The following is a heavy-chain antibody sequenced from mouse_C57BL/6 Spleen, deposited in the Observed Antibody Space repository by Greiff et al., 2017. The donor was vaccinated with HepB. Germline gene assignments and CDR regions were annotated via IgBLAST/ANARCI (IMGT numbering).Heavy chain of an antibody. D-gene: IGHD1-1*01. CDR2: ISYSGST. CDR3: ARRGGYGSSYAMDY. CDR1: GYSITSGYD. Sequence: VQLQQSGPGMVKPSQSLSLTCTVTGYSITSGYDWHWIRHFPGNKLEWMGYISYSGSTNYNPSLKSRISITHDTSKNHFFLKLNSVTTEDTATYYCARRGGYGSSYAMDYWGQGTSVTVSS. J-gene: IGHJ4*01. V-gene: IGHV3-1*01.